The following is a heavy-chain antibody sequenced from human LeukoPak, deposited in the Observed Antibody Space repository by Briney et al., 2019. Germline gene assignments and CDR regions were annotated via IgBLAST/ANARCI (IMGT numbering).Heavy chain of an antibody. V-gene: IGHV3-33*08. D-gene: IGHD6-19*01. J-gene: IGHJ4*02. CDR2: IWYDGSNK. Sequence: PGGSLRLSCAASGFTSSSYGMHWVRQAPGKGLEWVAVIWYDGSNKYYADSAKGRFTISRDNSKNTLYLQMNSLRAEDTAVYYCASAPSVAHPGGFDYWGQGTLVTVSS. CDR3: ASAPSVAHPGGFDY. CDR1: GFTSSSYG.